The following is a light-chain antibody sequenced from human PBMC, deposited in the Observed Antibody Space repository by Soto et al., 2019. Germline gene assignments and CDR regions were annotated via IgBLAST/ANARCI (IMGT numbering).Light chain of an antibody. J-gene: IGLJ1*01. CDR1: SSNIGAGYD. CDR3: QSYDSSLTAYV. CDR2: GNN. V-gene: IGLV1-40*01. Sequence: QSALTQPPSVSGAPGQRVTISCTGISSNIGAGYDVHWYQQLPGAAPTLLIYGNNNRPSGVPNRFSGSKSGTSASLAIAELQAEDEADYYCQSYDSSLTAYVFGAGTRSPS.